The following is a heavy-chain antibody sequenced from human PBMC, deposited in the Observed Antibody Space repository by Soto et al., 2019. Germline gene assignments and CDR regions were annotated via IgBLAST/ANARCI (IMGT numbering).Heavy chain of an antibody. D-gene: IGHD2-15*01. V-gene: IGHV4-59*08. CDR2: MYYGGGT. CDR3: ARGTPSPLIVRSSRGPWFDP. CDR1: GVSISSYY. J-gene: IGHJ5*02. Sequence: SATLSVTCTFSGVSISSYYWGWIRHPPGKGLGWIGYMYYGGGTNYNPSLKIRVTISVDTSKMRGSLKLSSVTAADTAVYFCARGTPSPLIVRSSRGPWFDPWGQGTLVTVSS.